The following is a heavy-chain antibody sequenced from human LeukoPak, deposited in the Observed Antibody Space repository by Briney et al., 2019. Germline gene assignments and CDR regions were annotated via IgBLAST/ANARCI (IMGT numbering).Heavy chain of an antibody. D-gene: IGHD1-26*01. Sequence: PGGSLRLSCAASGFTFSNYWMIWVRQVPGRGLEWVANIKQDGSDKSYVDSVKGRFTISRDNAKNSLYLQMNSLRAEDTAVYYCARARTSGDEALPGNYWGQGTLVTVSS. J-gene: IGHJ4*02. CDR1: GFTFSNYW. V-gene: IGHV3-7*01. CDR2: IKQDGSDK. CDR3: ARARTSGDEALPGNY.